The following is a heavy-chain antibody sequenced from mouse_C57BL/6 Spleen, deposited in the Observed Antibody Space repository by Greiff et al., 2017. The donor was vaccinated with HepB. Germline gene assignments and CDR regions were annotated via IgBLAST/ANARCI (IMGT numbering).Heavy chain of an antibody. CDR2: ISYDGSN. CDR3: AIDGSYFGC. V-gene: IGHV3-6*01. Sequence: EVKLVESGPGLVKPSQSLSLTCSVTGYSITSGYSWNWIRQFPGNKLEWMGYISYDGSNNYNPSLKNRISITRDTSKNQFFLKLNSVTTEDTATYYCAIDGSYFGCWGQGTTLTVSS. CDR1: GYSITSGYS. D-gene: IGHD2-2*01. J-gene: IGHJ2*01.